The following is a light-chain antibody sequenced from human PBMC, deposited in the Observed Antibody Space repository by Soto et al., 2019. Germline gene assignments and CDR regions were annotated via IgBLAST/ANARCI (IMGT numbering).Light chain of an antibody. V-gene: IGKV4-1*01. CDR1: QSVLYSSNNKDS. Sequence: DIVMTQSPGSLAVSLGERATINCRSSQSVLYSSNNKDSIAWYQQKPGQPPRLLIYWASTRESGVPDRFSGSGSGTDFTLTISSLQAEDVAVYYCQQNYDLLTFGGGTKVEIK. CDR3: QQNYDLLT. CDR2: WAS. J-gene: IGKJ4*01.